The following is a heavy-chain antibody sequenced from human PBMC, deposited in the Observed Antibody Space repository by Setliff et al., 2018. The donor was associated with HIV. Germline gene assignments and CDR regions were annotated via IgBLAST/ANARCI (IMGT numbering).Heavy chain of an antibody. CDR1: GDTFSDYY. V-gene: IGHV1-69-2*01. Sequence: VKVSCKTSGDTFSDYYIHWVKQAPGKGLEWMGRIDREDGETKYAEKFQGRVTMSTETSTKTAYMELSSLRAQDTAVYYCARGAWYTSGWYSSRYMDVWGKGTTVTVSS. CDR2: IDREDGET. D-gene: IGHD6-19*01. CDR3: ARGAWYTSGWYSSRYMDV. J-gene: IGHJ6*03.